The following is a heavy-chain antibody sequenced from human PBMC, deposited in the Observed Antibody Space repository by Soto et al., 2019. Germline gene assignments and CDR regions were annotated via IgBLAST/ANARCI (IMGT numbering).Heavy chain of an antibody. Sequence: EVQLVEAGGGLVQPGGSLRLSCAASGFIFSTYSMNWVRQAPGKGLEWISYISGSSGTMSYVDSVKGRFTISRDNAKNSLYLQMNSLRDEDTAVYYCVRDWAFAFDIWGQGTMVTVSS. CDR2: ISGSSGTM. CDR1: GFIFSTYS. J-gene: IGHJ3*02. CDR3: VRDWAFAFDI. D-gene: IGHD7-27*01. V-gene: IGHV3-48*02.